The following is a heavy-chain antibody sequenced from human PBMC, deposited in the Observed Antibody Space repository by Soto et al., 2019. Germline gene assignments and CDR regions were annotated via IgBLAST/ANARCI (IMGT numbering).Heavy chain of an antibody. CDR3: ATDTYYDFWSGYSPPYYYYGMDV. V-gene: IGHV3-48*01. Sequence: GGSLRLSCAASGFTFSSYSMNWVRQAPGKGLEWVSYISSSSSTIYYADSVKGRFTISRDNAKNSLYLQMNSLRAEDTAVYYCATDTYYDFWSGYSPPYYYYGMDVWGQGTTVTVSS. D-gene: IGHD3-3*01. CDR2: ISSSSSTI. J-gene: IGHJ6*02. CDR1: GFTFSSYS.